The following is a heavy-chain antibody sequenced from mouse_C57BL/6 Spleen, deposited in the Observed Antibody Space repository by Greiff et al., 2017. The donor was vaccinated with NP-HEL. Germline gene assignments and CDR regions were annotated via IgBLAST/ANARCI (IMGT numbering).Heavy chain of an antibody. V-gene: IGHV14-3*01. Sequence: EVQLQQSVAELVRPGASVKLSCTASGFNIKNTYMHWVKQRPEQGLEWIGRIDPANGYTKYVPKFQGKATLTADTSSNTAYLQLSSLTSEDTANYYCASSYSNGGYAMDYWGQETSVTVSS. D-gene: IGHD2-5*01. CDR1: GFNIKNTY. CDR2: IDPANGYT. CDR3: ASSYSNGGYAMDY. J-gene: IGHJ4*01.